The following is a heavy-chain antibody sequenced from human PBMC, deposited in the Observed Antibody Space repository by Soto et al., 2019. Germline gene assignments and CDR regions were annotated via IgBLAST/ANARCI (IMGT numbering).Heavy chain of an antibody. D-gene: IGHD3-22*01. J-gene: IGHJ4*02. CDR3: AHDSSGYYGLDY. Sequence: TXTLTCIFSGFSLSXSXXXXXXIXQPPGKALELLALIYWDDDKRYSPSLKSRLTITKDTSKNQVVLTMTNMDPVDTATYYCAHDSSGYYGLDYWGQGTLVTVSS. CDR2: IYWDDDK. CDR1: GFSLSXSXXX. V-gene: IGHV2-5*02.